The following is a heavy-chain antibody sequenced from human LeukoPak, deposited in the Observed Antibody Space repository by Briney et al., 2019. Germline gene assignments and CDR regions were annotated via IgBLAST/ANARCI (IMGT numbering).Heavy chain of an antibody. CDR2: ISSTSSYI. CDR3: ARESGSRSYYYYMDV. CDR1: GFTFSSFS. Sequence: PGGSLRLSCAASGFTFSSFSMNWVRQAPGKGLEWVSSISSTSSYIYYADSVKGRFTISRDKDKNSVYLQMNSLRAEDTAVYYCARESGSRSYYYYMDVWGKGTTVTVSS. D-gene: IGHD2-2*01. V-gene: IGHV3-21*01. J-gene: IGHJ6*03.